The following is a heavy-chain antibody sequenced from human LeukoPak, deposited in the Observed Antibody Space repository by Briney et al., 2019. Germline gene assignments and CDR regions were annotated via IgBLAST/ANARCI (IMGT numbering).Heavy chain of an antibody. J-gene: IGHJ4*02. CDR1: GFVFSDHY. D-gene: IGHD6-19*01. CDR2: ISSPGSTT. CDR3: ARDLNSGWVTADY. Sequence: SGGSQRLPCAASGFVFSDHYMHCIRQAPGKGLEWISYISSPGSTTFYGESVRGRFTISRDNAKYSVYLQMTSLTVEDTAIYYCARDLNSGWVTADYWGQGILVTVSS. V-gene: IGHV3-11*01.